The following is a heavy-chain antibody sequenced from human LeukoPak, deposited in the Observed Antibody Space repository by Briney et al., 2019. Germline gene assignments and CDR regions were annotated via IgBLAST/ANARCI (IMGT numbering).Heavy chain of an antibody. CDR1: GGTFSSYA. D-gene: IGHD2-2*01. V-gene: IGHV1-69*01. CDR2: IIPIFGTV. Sequence: SVKVSCKASGGTFSSYAISWVRQAPGQGLEWMGGIIPIFGTVNYAQKFQGRVTITADESTSTAYMELSSLRSEDTAVYYCARPLGYCSSTSCYAPFDYWGQGTLVTVSS. CDR3: ARPLGYCSSTSCYAPFDY. J-gene: IGHJ4*02.